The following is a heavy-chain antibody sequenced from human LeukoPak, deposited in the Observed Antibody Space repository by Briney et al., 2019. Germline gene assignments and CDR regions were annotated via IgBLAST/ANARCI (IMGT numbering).Heavy chain of an antibody. D-gene: IGHD3-16*01. CDR1: GGTFSSYA. CDR3: TRAPVLIISPGLDY. V-gene: IGHV1-69*13. CDR2: IIPIFGTA. J-gene: IGHJ4*02. Sequence: GASVKVSCKASGGTFSSYAISWVRQAPGQGLEWMGGIIPIFGTANYAQKFQGRVTITADESTSTAYMELSSLRSEDTAVYYCTRAPVLIISPGLDYWGQGTLVTVSS.